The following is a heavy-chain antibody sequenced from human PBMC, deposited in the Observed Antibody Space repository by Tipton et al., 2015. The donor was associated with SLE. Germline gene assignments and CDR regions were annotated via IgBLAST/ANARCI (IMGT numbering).Heavy chain of an antibody. J-gene: IGHJ4*02. Sequence: TLSLTCTVSGGSISTYYWSWIRQPPGKGLEWVGYWHYSGSTKYNPPLKSRVTLSVDTSRKQFSLKLTSVTTADTAVYYCARDLAWGSGGYWGQGTLVTVSS. D-gene: IGHD3-10*01. V-gene: IGHV4-59*01. CDR1: GGSISTYY. CDR3: ARDLAWGSGGY. CDR2: WHYSGST.